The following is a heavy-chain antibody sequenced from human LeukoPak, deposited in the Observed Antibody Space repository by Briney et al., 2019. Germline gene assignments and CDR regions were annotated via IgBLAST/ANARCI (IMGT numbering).Heavy chain of an antibody. CDR3: ARGALRGVGATTGNY. D-gene: IGHD1-26*01. V-gene: IGHV3-11*04. CDR2: ISSSGSTI. CDR1: GFTFSDHY. J-gene: IGHJ4*02. Sequence: GGSLRLSCAASGFTFSDHYMSWIRQAPGKGLEWVSYISSSGSTIYYADSVKGRFTISRDNAKNSLYLQMNSLRAEDTAVYYCARGALRGVGATTGNYWGQGTLVTVSS.